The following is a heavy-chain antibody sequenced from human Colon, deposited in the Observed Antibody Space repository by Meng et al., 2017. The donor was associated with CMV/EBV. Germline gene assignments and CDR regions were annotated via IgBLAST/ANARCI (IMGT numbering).Heavy chain of an antibody. D-gene: IGHD2-21*01. CDR3: ARVISGGGKYFFDY. CDR2: VYYTGST. CDR1: GGSINTGGYF. Sequence: LSLSCTASGGSINTGGYFWSWVRQFPGKGLEWIGYVYYTGSTFYNPSLESRFTVSIDTSKNQFFLELNSVTAADAAFYYCARVISGGGKYFFDYWGQGTLVTVSS. J-gene: IGHJ4*02. V-gene: IGHV4-31*03.